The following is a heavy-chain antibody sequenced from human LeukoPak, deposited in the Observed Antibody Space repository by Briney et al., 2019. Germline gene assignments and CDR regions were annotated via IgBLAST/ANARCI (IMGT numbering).Heavy chain of an antibody. CDR3: ARMYYYDSSGYSDPY. J-gene: IGHJ4*02. CDR2: ISGSGGST. V-gene: IGHV3-23*01. Sequence: PSETLSLTCTVSGGSISSSSYYWGWIRQPPGKGLEWVSAISGSGGSTYYADSVKGRFTISRDNSKNTLYLQMNSLRAEDTAVYYCARMYYYDSSGYSDPYWGQGTLVTVSS. CDR1: GGSISSSSYY. D-gene: IGHD3-22*01.